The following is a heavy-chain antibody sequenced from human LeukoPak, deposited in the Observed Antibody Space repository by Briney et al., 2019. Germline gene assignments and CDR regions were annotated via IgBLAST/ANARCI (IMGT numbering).Heavy chain of an antibody. CDR1: GFTFSSYW. J-gene: IGHJ4*02. Sequence: GGSLRLSCAASGFTFSSYWMSWVRQAPGKGLEWVANINQDGGEKYYVDSVKGRFTISRDNAKNSLYQQMNSLRAEDTAVYHCATGRSCTTCYLPDYWGQGTLVTVSS. D-gene: IGHD2-2*01. CDR2: INQDGGEK. V-gene: IGHV3-7*01. CDR3: ATGRSCTTCYLPDY.